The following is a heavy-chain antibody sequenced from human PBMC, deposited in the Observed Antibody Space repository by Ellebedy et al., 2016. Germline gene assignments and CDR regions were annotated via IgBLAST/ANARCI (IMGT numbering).Heavy chain of an antibody. D-gene: IGHD3-10*01. Sequence: GGSLRLSCAVSGFTFSNYGMHWVRQAPGKGLEWVSYISASGSTIYYVDSVKGRFTISRDNAKISLSLQMNSLRAEDTAVYYCATSRSLDYWGQGTLVTVSS. CDR2: ISASGSTI. CDR1: GFTFSNYG. CDR3: ATSRSLDY. V-gene: IGHV3-48*01. J-gene: IGHJ4*02.